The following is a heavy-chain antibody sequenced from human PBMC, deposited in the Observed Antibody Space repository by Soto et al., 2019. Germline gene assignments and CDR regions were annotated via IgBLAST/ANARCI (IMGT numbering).Heavy chain of an antibody. CDR2: ISGSGGST. Sequence: GGSLRLSCAASGFTFSSYAMSWVRQAPGKGLEWVSAISGSGGSTYYADSVKGRFTISRDNSKNTLYLQMNSLRAEDTAVYYCAKTVVVVAAPDDAFDIWGQGTMDTVSS. CDR3: AKTVVVVAAPDDAFDI. D-gene: IGHD2-15*01. V-gene: IGHV3-23*01. J-gene: IGHJ3*02. CDR1: GFTFSSYA.